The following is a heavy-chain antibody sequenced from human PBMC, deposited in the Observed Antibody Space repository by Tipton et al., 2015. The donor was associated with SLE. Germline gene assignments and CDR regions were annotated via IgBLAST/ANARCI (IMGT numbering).Heavy chain of an antibody. J-gene: IGHJ4*02. D-gene: IGHD3-22*01. CDR2: IYYSGST. V-gene: IGHV4-61*08. CDR1: GGSISSGDYY. CDR3: ARSGHSSGRNLLDFDS. Sequence: TLSLTCTVSGGSISSGDYYWSWIRQHPGKGLEWIGYIYYSGSTNYNPSLKGRVTISVDTSKNQFSLKLSSVTAADTSVYYCARSGHSSGRNLLDFDSWGQGTLVSVSS.